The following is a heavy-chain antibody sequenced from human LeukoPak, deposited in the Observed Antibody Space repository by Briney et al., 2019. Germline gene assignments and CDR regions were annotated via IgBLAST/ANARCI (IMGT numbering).Heavy chain of an antibody. Sequence: SETLSLTCTVSGGSISRHYWSWIRQPPGKGLEWIGYIYYSGSTNYNPSLKSRVTISVDTSKNQFSLKLSSVTAADTAVYYCARDNYDILTGYFWFDPWGQGTLVTVSS. CDR1: GGSISRHY. J-gene: IGHJ5*02. CDR3: ARDNYDILTGYFWFDP. D-gene: IGHD3-9*01. CDR2: IYYSGST. V-gene: IGHV4-59*11.